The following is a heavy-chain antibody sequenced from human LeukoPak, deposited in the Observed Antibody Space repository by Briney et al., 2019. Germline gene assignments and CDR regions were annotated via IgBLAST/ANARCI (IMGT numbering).Heavy chain of an antibody. D-gene: IGHD5-18*01. CDR1: GYSFTSYW. J-gene: IGHJ4*02. CDR3: ARQEVGYSYGRYNYLDY. V-gene: IGHV5-51*01. CDR2: IYPGDSDT. Sequence: GESLKISCKGSGYSFTSYWIGWVRQMPGKGLEWMGIIYPGDSDTRYSPSFQGQVTISADKSISTAYLQWSSLKASDTAMYYCARQEVGYSYGRYNYLDYWGQGTLVTVSS.